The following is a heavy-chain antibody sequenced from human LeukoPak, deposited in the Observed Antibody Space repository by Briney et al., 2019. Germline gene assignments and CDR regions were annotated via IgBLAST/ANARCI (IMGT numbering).Heavy chain of an antibody. CDR1: GYSISSGYY. CDR3: ARDGVVVVAAIGWFDP. V-gene: IGHV4-38-2*02. J-gene: IGHJ5*02. Sequence: PSETLSLTCTVSGYSISSGYYWGWIRQPPGKGLEWIGSIYHSGSTYYNPFLKSRVTISVDTSKNQFSLKLSSVTAADTAVYYCARDGVVVVAAIGWFDPWGQGTLVTVSS. D-gene: IGHD2-15*01. CDR2: IYHSGST.